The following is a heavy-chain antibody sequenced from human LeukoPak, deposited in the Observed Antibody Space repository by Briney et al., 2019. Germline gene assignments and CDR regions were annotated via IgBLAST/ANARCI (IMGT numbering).Heavy chain of an antibody. Sequence: GRSLRLSCAASGFTFSTYAMSWVRQAPGKGLEWVSAISRSGDSTYYADSVKGRFTISRDSSKNTLYLQMNSLRAEDTALYYCAKTSGGNYWGQGTLVTVSS. CDR1: GFTFSTYA. V-gene: IGHV3-23*01. CDR2: ISRSGDST. J-gene: IGHJ4*02. CDR3: AKTSGGNY. D-gene: IGHD2-2*01.